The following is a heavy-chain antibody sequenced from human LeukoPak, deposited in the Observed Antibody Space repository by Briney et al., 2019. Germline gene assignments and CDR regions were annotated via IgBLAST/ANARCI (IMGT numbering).Heavy chain of an antibody. D-gene: IGHD1-26*01. V-gene: IGHV3-30-3*01. CDR3: ATGVGGGATNYFDY. CDR1: GFTFSSYV. Sequence: PGRSLRLSCAASGFTFSSYVMHWVRQAPGKGLEWVSFISYDGSNKYYADSVKGRFTISRDNSKHTLYLQMSSLRADDTALYYCATGVGGGATNYFDYWGQGALVTVSS. J-gene: IGHJ4*02. CDR2: ISYDGSNK.